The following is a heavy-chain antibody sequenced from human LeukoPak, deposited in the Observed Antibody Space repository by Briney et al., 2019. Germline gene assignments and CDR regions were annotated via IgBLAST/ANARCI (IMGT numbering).Heavy chain of an antibody. J-gene: IGHJ3*02. CDR3: ARGHGAFDI. CDR1: GGSFSGYY. Sequence: PSETLSLTCAVYGGSFSGYYWSWIRQTPGKGLEWIGEMNHSGSTNYNPSLKSRVTISVDTSKNQFSLKLTSVTAADTAVYYCARGHGAFDIWGQGTMVTVSS. CDR2: MNHSGST. V-gene: IGHV4-34*01.